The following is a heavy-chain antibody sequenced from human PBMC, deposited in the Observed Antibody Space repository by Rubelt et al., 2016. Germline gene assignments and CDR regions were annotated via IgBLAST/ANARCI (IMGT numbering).Heavy chain of an antibody. D-gene: IGHD6-19*01. CDR3: ARVLEQWFICDY. CDR1: GGSFSGYY. V-gene: IGHV4-59*10. Sequence: QVQLQQWGAGLLKPSETLSLTCAVYGGSFSGYYWSWIRQPAGKGLEWIGRIYTSGSTNYNPYLKSRVTMSVDTSKNQFSLELSSVTAADTAVYYCARVLEQWFICDYWGQGTLVTVSS. J-gene: IGHJ4*02. CDR2: IYTSGST.